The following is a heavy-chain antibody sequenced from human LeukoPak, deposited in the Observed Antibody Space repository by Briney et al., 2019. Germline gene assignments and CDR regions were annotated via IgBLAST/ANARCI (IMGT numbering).Heavy chain of an antibody. CDR1: GFTFSSYG. CDR3: ARGQSGPKSGFDY. J-gene: IGHJ4*02. Sequence: PGGSLRLSCAASGFTFSSYGMHWVRQAPGKGLEWVAVIWYDGSNKYYADSVKGRFTISRDNSKNTLYLQMNSLRAGDTAVYYCARGQSGPKSGFDYWGQGTLVTVSS. V-gene: IGHV3-33*01. D-gene: IGHD3-3*01. CDR2: IWYDGSNK.